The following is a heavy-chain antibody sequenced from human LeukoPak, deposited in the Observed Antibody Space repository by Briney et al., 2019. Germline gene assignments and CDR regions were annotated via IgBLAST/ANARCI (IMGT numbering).Heavy chain of an antibody. CDR3: ARGIVVVVAATQDYYYGMDV. CDR1: GGTFSSYA. D-gene: IGHD2-15*01. V-gene: IGHV1-69*01. Sequence: GSSVTLSCKASGGTFSSYAISWVRHPPGQGLELMGGIIPIFGTANYAQKFQGRVTITADESTSTAYMELSSLRSEDTAVYYCARGIVVVVAATQDYYYGMDVWGKGTTVTVSS. J-gene: IGHJ6*04. CDR2: IIPIFGTA.